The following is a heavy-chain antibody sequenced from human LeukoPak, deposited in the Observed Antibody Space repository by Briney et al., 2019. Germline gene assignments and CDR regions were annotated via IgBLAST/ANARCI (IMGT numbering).Heavy chain of an antibody. CDR1: GFTFSSYA. J-gene: IGHJ4*02. Sequence: GGSLRLSCAASGFTFSSYAMHWVRQAPGKGLEWVAVISYDGSNKYYADSVKGRFTISRDNSKNTLYLQMNSLRAEDTAVYYCARDRVGATDYFDYWGEGTLVTVSS. D-gene: IGHD1-26*01. V-gene: IGHV3-30-3*01. CDR3: ARDRVGATDYFDY. CDR2: ISYDGSNK.